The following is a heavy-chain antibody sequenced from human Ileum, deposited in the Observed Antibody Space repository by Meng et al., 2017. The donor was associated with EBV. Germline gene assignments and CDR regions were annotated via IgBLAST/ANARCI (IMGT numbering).Heavy chain of an antibody. CDR2: IDYTGLT. CDR3: ARDEYNISWYKY. CDR1: GGSIRKYY. Sequence: QPELEGSGPGLVKPSETLSLTSTASGGSIRKYYWAWIRQPPGEGPEWIGTIDYTGLTYYSPSLKSRVTISVDSSETQFFLKLTSVTAADTAVYYCARDEYNISWYKYWGQGTLVTVSS. D-gene: IGHD6-13*01. J-gene: IGHJ4*02. V-gene: IGHV4-39*02.